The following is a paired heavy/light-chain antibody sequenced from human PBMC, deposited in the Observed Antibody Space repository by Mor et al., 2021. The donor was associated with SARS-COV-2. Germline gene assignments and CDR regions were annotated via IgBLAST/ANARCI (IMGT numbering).Heavy chain of an antibody. D-gene: IGHD6-13*01. CDR3: ARDYGFNSRFDY. Sequence: EVQLEESGGGLVQPGGSLRLSCAASGFTFSSYSMNWVRQAPGKGLEWVSYISSTIDTVYYADSVKGRFTISRDNAKNSLYLQMDSLRAEDTAVYYCARDYGFNSRFDYWGQGTRVTVAS. CDR1: GFTFSSYS. CDR2: ISSTIDTV. J-gene: IGHJ4*02. V-gene: IGHV3-48*04.
Light chain of an antibody. CDR3: QVWESTSDHPT. V-gene: IGLV3-21*02. CDR1: NIGKIR. Sequence: SYMLTQPPSVSVAPGQTARITCGDTNIGKIRVHWYKQKPGQAPVLVVYDDSDRPAGIPARFSGSNSGNTATLTITRVEAGDEADYYCQVWESTSDHPTFGGGTTLTVL. CDR2: DDS. J-gene: IGLJ2*01.